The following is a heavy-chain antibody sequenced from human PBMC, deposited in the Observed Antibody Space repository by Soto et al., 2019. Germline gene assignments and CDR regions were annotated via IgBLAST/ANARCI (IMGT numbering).Heavy chain of an antibody. Sequence: SVKVSCKTSCYTFSNYGITWVRQAPGQPLEWLGWISLYSDGTNYAQKFQGRVSMTTDTSTTTAYMELRSLRSDDTAVYYCARVVPGAEAWFGPWGQGTLVTVYS. CDR3: ARVVPGAEAWFGP. CDR1: CYTFSNYG. D-gene: IGHD2-2*01. J-gene: IGHJ5*02. V-gene: IGHV1-18*01. CDR2: ISLYSDGT.